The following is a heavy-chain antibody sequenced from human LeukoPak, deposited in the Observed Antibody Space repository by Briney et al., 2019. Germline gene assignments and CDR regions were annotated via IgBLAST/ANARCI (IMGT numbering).Heavy chain of an antibody. CDR3: AKDSGTWNDSDY. V-gene: IGHV3-48*03. J-gene: IGHJ4*02. CDR1: GFTFSSYE. D-gene: IGHD1-1*01. CDR2: ISSSGSTI. Sequence: PGGSLRLSCAASGFTFSSYEMNWVRQAPGKGLEWVSYISSSGSTIYYADSVKGRFTISRDNAKNSLYLQMNSLRVEDTAIYYCAKDSGTWNDSDYWGQGTLVTVSS.